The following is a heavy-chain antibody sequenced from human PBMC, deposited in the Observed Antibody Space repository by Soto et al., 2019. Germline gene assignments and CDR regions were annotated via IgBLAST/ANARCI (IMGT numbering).Heavy chain of an antibody. Sequence: GGSLRLSCAASGFTFSSYWMSWVRQAPGKGLEWVANIKQDGSEKYYVDSVKGRFTISRDNAKNSLYLQMNSLRAEDTAVYYCARGYCSGGSCYNIDYWGQGTLVTVSS. CDR3: ARGYCSGGSCYNIDY. CDR2: IKQDGSEK. CDR1: GFTFSSYW. V-gene: IGHV3-7*01. D-gene: IGHD2-15*01. J-gene: IGHJ4*02.